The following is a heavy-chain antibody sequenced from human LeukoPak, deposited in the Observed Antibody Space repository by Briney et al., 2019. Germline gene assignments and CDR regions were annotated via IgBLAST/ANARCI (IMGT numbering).Heavy chain of an antibody. CDR1: GYTFTDYY. V-gene: IGHV1-2*02. D-gene: IGHD3-22*01. CDR2: INPNSGGT. Sequence: SVKVSCKASGYTFTDYYMHWVRQAPGQGLEWMGWINPNSGGTNYAQKFQGRVTMTRDTSISTAYMELSRLRSDDTAVYYCAREGDYYDSSGYLGYWGQGTLVTVSS. CDR3: AREGDYYDSSGYLGY. J-gene: IGHJ4*02.